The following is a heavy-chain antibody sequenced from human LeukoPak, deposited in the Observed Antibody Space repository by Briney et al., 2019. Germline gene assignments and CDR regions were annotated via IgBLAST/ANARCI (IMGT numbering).Heavy chain of an antibody. D-gene: IGHD2-15*01. Sequence: ASVKVSCKASGYTITGYYMHWVRQAPGQGLEWMGWINPNSGGTNYAQKLQGRVTMTTDTSTSTAYMELRSLRSDDTAVYYCARDGLDIVVVVAAKGDLGSYNWFDPWGQGTLVTVSS. CDR2: INPNSGGT. V-gene: IGHV1-2*02. CDR1: GYTITGYY. CDR3: ARDGLDIVVVVAAKGDLGSYNWFDP. J-gene: IGHJ5*02.